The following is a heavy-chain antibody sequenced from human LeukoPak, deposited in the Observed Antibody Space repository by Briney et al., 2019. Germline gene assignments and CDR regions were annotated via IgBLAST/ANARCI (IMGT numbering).Heavy chain of an antibody. CDR3: AREGIAAPDY. CDR1: GFNVSTNY. CDR2: IYSGGDT. Sequence: PGGSLRLSCVASGFNVSTNYMSWVRQAPGKGLEWVSVIYSGGDTYNAASVEGRFTISRDNSKNSLYLQMNSLRAEDTAVYYCAREGIAAPDYWGQGTLVTVSS. D-gene: IGHD6-6*01. J-gene: IGHJ4*02. V-gene: IGHV3-53*01.